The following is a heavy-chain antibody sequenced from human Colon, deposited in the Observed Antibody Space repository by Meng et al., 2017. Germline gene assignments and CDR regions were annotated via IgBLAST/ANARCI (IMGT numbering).Heavy chain of an antibody. CDR1: CDSISSDIW. CDR3: GRDQGRELINH. V-gene: IGHV4-4*02. CDR2: VYHRGDT. Sequence: QWKLQGSGPGLVKPSGTLSLTCTVSCDSISSDIWWSWVRQPPGKGLEWIGEVYHRGDTNYNPSLKSRVDISVDKSKNQFYLSLFSVTAADTAVYYCGRDQGRELINHWGQGTLVTVSS. J-gene: IGHJ4*02. D-gene: IGHD1-7*01.